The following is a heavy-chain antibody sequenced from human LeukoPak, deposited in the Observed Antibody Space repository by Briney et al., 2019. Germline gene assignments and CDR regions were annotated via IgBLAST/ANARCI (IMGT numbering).Heavy chain of an antibody. D-gene: IGHD1-26*01. V-gene: IGHV4-39*07. J-gene: IGHJ3*02. CDR2: IFYNGGP. Sequence: SETLSLTCTASGDSVTNSNYYWGWVRQSPGRGLEWLGNIFYNGGPYYNPSFKSRVAISVDTSKNHFSLTLNAVTAADTAVYYCASYSGTYSAFEIWGQGTPVTVSS. CDR3: ASYSGTYSAFEI. CDR1: GDSVTNSNYY.